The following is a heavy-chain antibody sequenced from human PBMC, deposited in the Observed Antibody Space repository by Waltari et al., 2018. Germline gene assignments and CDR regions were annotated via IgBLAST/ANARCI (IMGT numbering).Heavy chain of an antibody. CDR2: INHAGST. Sequence: QVELQQWGAGVVKPSETLSLTCAVYGGTFTNYYWSWIRQPPEKGLEWIGEINHAGSTYYNPSLRSRVTISLATSKSQFSLKLSSVTATDTAVYYCARTLSTRIFDSWGQGALVTVSS. J-gene: IGHJ4*02. V-gene: IGHV4-34*01. D-gene: IGHD2-2*01. CDR3: ARTLSTRIFDS. CDR1: GGTFTNYY.